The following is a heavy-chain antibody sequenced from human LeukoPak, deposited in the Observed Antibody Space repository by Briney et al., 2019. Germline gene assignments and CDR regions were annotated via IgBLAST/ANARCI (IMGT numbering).Heavy chain of an antibody. J-gene: IGHJ5*02. CDR1: GFTFSSYN. Sequence: GGSLRLSRAASGFTFSSYNLYWVRQAPGKGLEWVSSSVTSGSTYYADSVRGRFTISRDNAKNSLYLQMSSLSVEDTAVYYCATKMHGPFDHWGQGTLVTVSS. CDR2: SVTSGST. CDR3: ATKMHGPFDH. V-gene: IGHV3-21*01.